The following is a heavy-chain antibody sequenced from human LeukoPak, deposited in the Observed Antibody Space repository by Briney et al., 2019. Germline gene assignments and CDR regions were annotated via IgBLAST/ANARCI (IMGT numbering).Heavy chain of an antibody. Sequence: SETLSLTCTVSGVSISSSNSYWGWIRQPPGKGLEWIGSIYSGNTYYNASLKSQVSISIDTSKNQFSLKLTSVTAADTAVYYCARQTGSGLFILPGGQGTLVTVSS. D-gene: IGHD3/OR15-3a*01. V-gene: IGHV4-39*01. CDR1: GVSISSSNSY. J-gene: IGHJ4*02. CDR3: ARQTGSGLFILP. CDR2: IYSGNT.